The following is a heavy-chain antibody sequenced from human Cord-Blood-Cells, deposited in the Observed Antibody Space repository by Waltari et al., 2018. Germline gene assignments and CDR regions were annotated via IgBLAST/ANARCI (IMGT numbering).Heavy chain of an antibody. D-gene: IGHD1-26*01. V-gene: IGHV1-46*01. CDR1: GYTFTTYY. Sequence: QVQLVQSGAEVKKPGASVKVSCKASGYTFTTYYMHWVRQAPGQGLEWMGIINPSGGSRSYAQKFQGRVTMTRDTSTSTVYMELSSLRSEDTAVYYCAGGSYFNWFDPWGQGTLVTVSS. CDR3: AGGSYFNWFDP. J-gene: IGHJ5*02. CDR2: INPSGGSR.